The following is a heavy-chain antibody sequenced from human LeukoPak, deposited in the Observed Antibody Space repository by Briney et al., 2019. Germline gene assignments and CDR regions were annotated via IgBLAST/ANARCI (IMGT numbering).Heavy chain of an antibody. J-gene: IGHJ4*02. CDR1: GGSISSYY. V-gene: IGHV4-4*07. D-gene: IGHD3-16*02. CDR3: ARAGSVWGSYRYSGVDY. CDR2: IYTSGST. Sequence: SETLSLTCTVSGGSISSYYWSWVRQPAGKGLEWIGRIYTSGSTNYNPSLKSRVTMSVDTSKNQFSLKLSSVTAADTAVYYCARAGSVWGSYRYSGVDYWGQGTLVTVSS.